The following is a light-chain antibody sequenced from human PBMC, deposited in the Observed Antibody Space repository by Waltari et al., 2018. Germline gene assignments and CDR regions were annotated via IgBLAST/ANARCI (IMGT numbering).Light chain of an antibody. CDR2: EVI. CDR3: CSYAGRGTYV. V-gene: IGLV2-23*02. CDR1: TSDVGNYDL. Sequence: QSALTQPASVSGTPGQSIPIPCPGTTSDVGNYDLVPWYQHHPGKAPKLLICEVIKRPSGVSSRFSGSKSGSTASLIISGLQPDDEADYYCCSYAGRGTYVFGSGTKVTVL. J-gene: IGLJ1*01.